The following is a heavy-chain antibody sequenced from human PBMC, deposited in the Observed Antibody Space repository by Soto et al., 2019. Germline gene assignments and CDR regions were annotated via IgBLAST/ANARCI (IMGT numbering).Heavy chain of an antibody. CDR1: GGSISSGTYY. CDR3: ARRLARGVIGWFDP. V-gene: IGHV4-39*02. D-gene: IGHD3-10*01. CDR2: LYYTGRT. J-gene: IGHJ5*02. Sequence: SETLSLTCTVSGGSISSGTYYWGWIRQPPGKGLEWIGSLYYTGRTYYSPSRKSRVTISVDTSKNHFSLNLTSVTAADTAVYYCARRLARGVIGWFDPWGQGTLVTVSS.